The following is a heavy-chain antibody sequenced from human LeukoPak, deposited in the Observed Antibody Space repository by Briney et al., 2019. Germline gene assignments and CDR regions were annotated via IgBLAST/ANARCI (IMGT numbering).Heavy chain of an antibody. CDR3: AKCRNYYDSSGFDY. CDR1: GFTFSSYA. Sequence: GGSLRLSCAASGFTFSSYAMSGVRQAPGKGLEWASAISSSGATTYYADSVKGRFTIYRDNSKNTLYLQMNSLRAEDTAVYYCAKCRNYYDSSGFDYWGQGTLGTVSS. D-gene: IGHD3-22*01. J-gene: IGHJ4*02. V-gene: IGHV3-23*01. CDR2: ISSSGATT.